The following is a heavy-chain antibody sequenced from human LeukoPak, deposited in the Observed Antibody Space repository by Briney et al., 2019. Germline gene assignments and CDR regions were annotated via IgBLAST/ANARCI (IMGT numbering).Heavy chain of an antibody. Sequence: ASVKVSCKASGYTFTGYYMHWVRQAPGQGLEWMGWINPNSGGTNYAQKFQGRVTMTRDTSISTAYMELSRLRSDGTAVYYCARDISGSYPAYYFDYWGQGTLVTVSS. V-gene: IGHV1-2*02. CDR3: ARDISGSYPAYYFDY. CDR2: INPNSGGT. D-gene: IGHD1-26*01. J-gene: IGHJ4*02. CDR1: GYTFTGYY.